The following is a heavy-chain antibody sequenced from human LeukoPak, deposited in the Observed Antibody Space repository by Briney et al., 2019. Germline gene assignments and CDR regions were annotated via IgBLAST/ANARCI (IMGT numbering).Heavy chain of an antibody. J-gene: IGHJ4*02. D-gene: IGHD1-14*01. Sequence: SGGSLRLSCAASGFTFSDYYMSWIRQAPGKGLEWVSYISSSGSVRYYADSVKGRFTISRDSAKNSLYLQMNSLRAEDTAEYYCAREKAYTYSAVFDYWGQGILVTVSS. CDR2: ISSSGSVR. V-gene: IGHV3-11*04. CDR3: AREKAYTYSAVFDY. CDR1: GFTFSDYY.